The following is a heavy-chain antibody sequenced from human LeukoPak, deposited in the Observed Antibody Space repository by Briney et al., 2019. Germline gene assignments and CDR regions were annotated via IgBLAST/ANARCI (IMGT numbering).Heavy chain of an antibody. Sequence: PSETLSLTCTVSGGSISSYYWSWIRQPPGKGLEWIGEINHSGSTNYNPSLKSRVTISVDTSKNQFSLKLSSVTAADTAVYYCARDGYRGTDYWGQGTLVTVSS. D-gene: IGHD5-24*01. V-gene: IGHV4-34*01. J-gene: IGHJ4*02. CDR1: GGSISSYY. CDR2: INHSGST. CDR3: ARDGYRGTDY.